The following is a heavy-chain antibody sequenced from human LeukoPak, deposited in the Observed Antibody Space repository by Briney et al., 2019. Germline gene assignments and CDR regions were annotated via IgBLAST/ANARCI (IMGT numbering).Heavy chain of an antibody. J-gene: IGHJ4*02. CDR1: GYIFTSYG. CDR3: ARDRSPRHYYDTSGYHGAADY. CDR2: ISGYNGHT. Sequence: GASVTVSCKASGYIFTSYGVSWVRQAPGQGFEWMGWISGYNGHTKYSQKLQGRVTMTTDTSTTTAYMELRSLRSDDTALYYCARDRSPRHYYDTSGYHGAADYWGRGTLVTVSS. V-gene: IGHV1-18*01. D-gene: IGHD3-22*01.